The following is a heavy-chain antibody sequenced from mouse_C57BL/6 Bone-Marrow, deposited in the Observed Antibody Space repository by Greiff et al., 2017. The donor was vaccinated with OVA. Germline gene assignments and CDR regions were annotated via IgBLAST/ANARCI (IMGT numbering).Heavy chain of an antibody. J-gene: IGHJ2*01. D-gene: IGHD1-1*02. CDR2: ISSGGDYI. CDR3: TRDMGEDYFDY. Sequence: DVHLVESGEGLVKPGGSLKLSCAASGFTFSSYAMSWVRQTPEKRLEWVAYISSGGDYIYYADTVKGRFTISRDNARNTLYLQMSSLKSEDTAMYYCTRDMGEDYFDYWGQGTTLTVSS. CDR1: GFTFSSYA. V-gene: IGHV5-9-1*02.